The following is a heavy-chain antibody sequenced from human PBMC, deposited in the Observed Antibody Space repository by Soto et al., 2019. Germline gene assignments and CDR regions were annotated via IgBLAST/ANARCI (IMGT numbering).Heavy chain of an antibody. CDR2: IHYSGIT. V-gene: IGHV4-31*03. CDR1: GGSISSGGYY. CDR3: AREPLD. Sequence: QVQLQESGPGLVKPSQTLSLTCTVSGGSISSGGYYWTWIRQHPGKCLEWIGSIHYSGITYYNPSLKSRVTISVDTSKNQFSLNLNSVTATNKAVYYCAREPLDWGQGTLVTVSS. J-gene: IGHJ4*02.